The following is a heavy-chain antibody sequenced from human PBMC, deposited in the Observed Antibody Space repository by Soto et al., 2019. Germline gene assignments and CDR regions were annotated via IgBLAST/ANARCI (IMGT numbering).Heavy chain of an antibody. V-gene: IGHV3-21*01. J-gene: IGHJ3*02. CDR1: GFTFSSLN. D-gene: IGHD3-10*01. Sequence: GGALTLSCSASGFTFSSLNMHWVRQAPGKGLEWVSSISGTTKYIYYGDSVKGRFTISRDNAENSMFLQMNSLRVEDTAVYYCAISVLFRGFFRAFDIWG. CDR3: AISVLFRGFFRAFDI. CDR2: ISGTTKYI.